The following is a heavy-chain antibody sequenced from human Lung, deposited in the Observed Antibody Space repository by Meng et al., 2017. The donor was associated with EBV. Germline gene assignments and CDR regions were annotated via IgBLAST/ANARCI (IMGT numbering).Heavy chain of an antibody. J-gene: IGHJ2*01. V-gene: IGHV6-1*01. CDR3: ARGATSVFDL. CDR2: TYYRSQWYN. CDR1: GDRVSRGRTA. Sequence: QPQPSGTGPVNPSQPLSLAWITSGDRVSRGRTAWPCIRTSPSRGLEWLGRTYYRSQWYNDYALFVKSRITINPDTSKNQFSLQLNSVTPEDTAVYYCARGATSVFDLWGRGTLVTVSS.